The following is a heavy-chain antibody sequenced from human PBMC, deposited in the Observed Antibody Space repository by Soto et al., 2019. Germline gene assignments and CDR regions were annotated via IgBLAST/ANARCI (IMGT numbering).Heavy chain of an antibody. D-gene: IGHD4-17*01. Sequence: QVQLQESGPGLVKPSQTLSLTCTVSGGSISSGGYYWSWIRPHPGKGLDWIGYIYYSGSTYYNPSLKSRVTRSVYTSKNQFSLKLSSVTAADTAVYYCARSSQSTATTFDSWGQGTLVTVSS. V-gene: IGHV4-31*03. CDR3: ARSSQSTATTFDS. CDR2: IYYSGST. J-gene: IGHJ5*01. CDR1: GGSISSGGYY.